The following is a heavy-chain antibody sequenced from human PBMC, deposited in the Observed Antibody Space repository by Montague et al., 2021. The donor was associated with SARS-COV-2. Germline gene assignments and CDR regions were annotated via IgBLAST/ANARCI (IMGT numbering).Heavy chain of an antibody. D-gene: IGHD3-3*01. Sequence: SETLSLTCAVYGGSLSGHSWSWVRQAPEKGLEWIGDIGHTGSFKYNPSLKSRVTMSIDAAKNQFSLRMTSVTAADTSIYYCGRGGAERSTTFGVVFFPLLDAWGQGTLVTVSS. J-gene: IGHJ5*02. CDR2: IGHTGSF. CDR3: GRGGAERSTTFGVVFFPLLDA. V-gene: IGHV4-34*01. CDR1: GGSLSGHS.